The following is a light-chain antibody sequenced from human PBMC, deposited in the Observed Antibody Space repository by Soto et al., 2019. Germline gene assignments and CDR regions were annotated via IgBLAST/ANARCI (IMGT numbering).Light chain of an antibody. Sequence: QSVLTQPPSVSAAPGQTVTISCSGSSSNIGNNYVSWYQQLPGTAPKLLIYDNNNRPSGIPDRFSGSKSGTSATLGITGLQTGDEADYYCGTCDSSLSAVVFGGGTKVTVL. CDR3: GTCDSSLSAVV. J-gene: IGLJ2*01. CDR2: DNN. CDR1: SSNIGNNY. V-gene: IGLV1-51*01.